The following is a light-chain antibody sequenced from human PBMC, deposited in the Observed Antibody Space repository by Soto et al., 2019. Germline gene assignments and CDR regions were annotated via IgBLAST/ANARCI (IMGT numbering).Light chain of an antibody. Sequence: QSVLTQPASVSGSPGQSSTIPCTGTGSDIADYNYVSWYQHHPGKAPKLMIYDFNRRPSGVSDRFSGSKSGSTPSLTISGLQPEDEADYYCSSYTTTNTLEFGGGTKLTVL. J-gene: IGLJ2*01. CDR2: DFN. V-gene: IGLV2-14*03. CDR1: GSDIADYNY. CDR3: SSYTTTNTLE.